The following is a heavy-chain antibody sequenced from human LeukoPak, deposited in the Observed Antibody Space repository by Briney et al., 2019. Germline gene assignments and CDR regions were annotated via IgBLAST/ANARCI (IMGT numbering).Heavy chain of an antibody. Sequence: SETLSLTCAVYGGSFSGYYWSWIRQPPGKGLEWIGEINHSGSTNYNPSLKSRVTISVDTSKNQFSLKLSSVTAADTAVYYCARACRGYYGSGRTFDYWGQGTLVTVSS. CDR2: INHSGST. D-gene: IGHD3-10*01. CDR3: ARACRGYYGSGRTFDY. V-gene: IGHV4-34*01. J-gene: IGHJ4*02. CDR1: GGSFSGYY.